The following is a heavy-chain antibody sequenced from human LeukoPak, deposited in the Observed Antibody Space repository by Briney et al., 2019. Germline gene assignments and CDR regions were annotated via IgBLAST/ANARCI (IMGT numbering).Heavy chain of an antibody. D-gene: IGHD4-17*01. CDR3: TTETYVDYRPGAMDV. CDR2: IKGKTDVGTT. V-gene: IGHV3-15*01. J-gene: IGHJ6*02. CDR1: GFTFSNAW. Sequence: PGGSLRLSCAASGFTFSNAWMTWVRQAPGKGLEWVGRIKGKTDVGTTDSAAPVKGRFTISRDDSKNTVYLQMNSLKTEDTAVYYCTTETYVDYRPGAMDVWGQGTTVTVSS.